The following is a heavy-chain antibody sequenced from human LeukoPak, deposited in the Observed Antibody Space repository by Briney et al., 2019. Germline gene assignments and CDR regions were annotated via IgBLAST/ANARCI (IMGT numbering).Heavy chain of an antibody. J-gene: IGHJ4*02. D-gene: IGHD2-15*01. V-gene: IGHV3-21*01. CDR2: TSSSGAKT. Sequence: GGSLRLSCAASGFTFSSYSMNWVRQAPGKGLQWVSSTSSSGAKTYYADSVKGRVTISRDNAKNSYYLEMNRLVAEDTAVYYCARAPMAVVGGSFDYWGQGILVTVSS. CDR1: GFTFSSYS. CDR3: ARAPMAVVGGSFDY.